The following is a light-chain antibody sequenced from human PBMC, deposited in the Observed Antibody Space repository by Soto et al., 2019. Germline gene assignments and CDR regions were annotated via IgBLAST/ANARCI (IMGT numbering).Light chain of an antibody. Sequence: EIVLTQSPGTLSLSPGERATLSCRASQSGSGSYLAWYQQKPGQAPRLLISGASRRATGIPDRFSGSGSGTDFTLTISSLEPEDFAVYYCQQSFTSPYTFGQGTRLEIK. CDR3: QQSFTSPYT. V-gene: IGKV3-20*01. CDR2: GAS. CDR1: QSGSGSY. J-gene: IGKJ5*01.